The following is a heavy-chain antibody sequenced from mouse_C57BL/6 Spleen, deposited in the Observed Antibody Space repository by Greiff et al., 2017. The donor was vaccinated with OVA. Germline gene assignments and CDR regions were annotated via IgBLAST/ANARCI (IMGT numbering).Heavy chain of an antibody. CDR1: GYTFTDYN. CDR2: INPNNGGT. D-gene: IGHD2-3*01. V-gene: IGHV1-22*01. Sequence: EVQLQQSGPELVKPGASVKMSCKASGYTFTDYNMHWVKQSHGKSLEWIGYINPNNGGTSYNQKFKGKATLTVNKSSSTAYMELRSLTSEDSAVYYCASDGYYSYYFDYRGQGTTLTVSS. CDR3: ASDGYYSYYFDY. J-gene: IGHJ2*01.